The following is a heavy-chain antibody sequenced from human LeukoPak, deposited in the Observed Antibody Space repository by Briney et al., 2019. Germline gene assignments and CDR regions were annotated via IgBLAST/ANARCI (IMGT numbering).Heavy chain of an antibody. CDR1: GGSISSYY. V-gene: IGHV4-59*01. Sequence: KPSETLSLTCTVSGGSISSYYWSWIRQPPGKGLEWIGYIYYSGSTNYNPSFKSRVTISIDTSKNQFSLKLSSVTAADTAVYYCARDLVTVTKGFDIWGQGTMVSVSS. CDR2: IYYSGST. J-gene: IGHJ3*02. CDR3: ARDLVTVTKGFDI. D-gene: IGHD4-17*01.